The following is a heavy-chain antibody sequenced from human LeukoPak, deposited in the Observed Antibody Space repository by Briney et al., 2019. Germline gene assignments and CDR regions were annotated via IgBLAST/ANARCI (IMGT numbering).Heavy chain of an antibody. V-gene: IGHV1-2*04. CDR3: ARAVGPNILTGDAFDI. D-gene: IGHD3-9*01. Sequence: ASVRVSCKASGYTFTGYYMHWVRQAPGQGLEWMGWINPNSGGTNYAQKFQGWVTMTRDTSISTAYMELSRLRSDDTAVYYCARAVGPNILTGDAFDIWGQGKMVTVSS. J-gene: IGHJ3*02. CDR1: GYTFTGYY. CDR2: INPNSGGT.